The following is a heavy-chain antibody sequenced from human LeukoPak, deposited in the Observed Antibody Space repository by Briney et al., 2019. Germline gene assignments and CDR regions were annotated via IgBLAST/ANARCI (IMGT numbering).Heavy chain of an antibody. J-gene: IGHJ6*03. V-gene: IGHV4-59*08. D-gene: IGHD2-2*01. CDR2: IYYSGST. CDR3: ARTTWDIVVVPAATDIYYMDV. CDR1: GGSISSFY. Sequence: SEALSLPCTVSGGSISSFYWSWIRQPPGKGLEWIGYIYYSGSTNYNPSLNSRVTISVDTSKNQFSLKLSSVTAADTAVYYCARTTWDIVVVPAATDIYYMDVWGKGTTVTVSS.